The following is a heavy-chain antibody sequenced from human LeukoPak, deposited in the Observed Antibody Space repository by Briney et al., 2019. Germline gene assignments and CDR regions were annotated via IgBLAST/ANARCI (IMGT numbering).Heavy chain of an antibody. V-gene: IGHV4-34*01. J-gene: IGHJ4*02. CDR2: INHSGST. Sequence: SETLSLTCAVYGGSFSGYYWSWIRQPPGKGLEWIGEINHSGSTNYNPSLKSRVTISVDTSKNQFSLKLSSVTAADTAVYYCALSIAVAGTGTEGYWGQGTLVTVSS. CDR3: ALSIAVAGTGTEGY. CDR1: GGSFSGYY. D-gene: IGHD6-19*01.